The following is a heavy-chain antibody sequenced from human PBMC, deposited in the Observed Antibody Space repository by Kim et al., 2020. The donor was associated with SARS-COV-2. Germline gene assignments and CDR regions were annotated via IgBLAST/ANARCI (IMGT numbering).Heavy chain of an antibody. CDR3: ARGNALRYFDWLSAPYYFDY. V-gene: IGHV1-2*04. CDR2: INPNSGGT. CDR1: GYTFTGYY. Sequence: ASVKVSCKASGYTFTGYYMHWVRQAPGQGLEWMGWINPNSGGTNYAQKFQGWVTMTRDTSISTAYMELSRLRSDDTAVYYCARGNALRYFDWLSAPYYFDYWGQGTLVTVSS. D-gene: IGHD3-9*01. J-gene: IGHJ4*02.